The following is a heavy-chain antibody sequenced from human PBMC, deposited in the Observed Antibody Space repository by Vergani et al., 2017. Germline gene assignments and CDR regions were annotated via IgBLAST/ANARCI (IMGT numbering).Heavy chain of an antibody. D-gene: IGHD3-22*01. Sequence: QLQLQESGSGLVKPSQTLSLTCAVSGGSISSGGYSWSWIRQPPGKGLEWIGYIYHSGSTYYNPSLKRRVTISVDRSKNQFSLKLSSVTAADTAVYYCARAPYYYDSSGPFDYWGQGTLVTVSS. CDR2: IYHSGST. V-gene: IGHV4-30-2*01. J-gene: IGHJ4*02. CDR3: ARAPYYYDSSGPFDY. CDR1: GGSISSGGYS.